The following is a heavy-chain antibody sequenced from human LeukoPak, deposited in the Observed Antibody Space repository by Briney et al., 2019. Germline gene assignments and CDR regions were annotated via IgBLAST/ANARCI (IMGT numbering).Heavy chain of an antibody. CDR2: ISGDGTKT. J-gene: IGHJ4*02. CDR3: VHLSPGTNNTQAKPPNSSFEY. Sequence: GGSLRLSCAASGFTFSDYWMHWVRQVPGEGLVWVSRISGDGTKTAYAGSVKGRFTISRDNARNTLYLQMNSLRADDASVYYCVHLSPGTNNTQAKPPNSSFEYWGQGTLVTVSS. CDR1: GFTFSDYW. V-gene: IGHV3-74*01. D-gene: IGHD6-13*01.